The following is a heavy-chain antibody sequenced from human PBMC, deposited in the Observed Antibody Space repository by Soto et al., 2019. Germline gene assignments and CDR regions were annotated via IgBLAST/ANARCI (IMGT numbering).Heavy chain of an antibody. CDR1: GGSFSGYY. CDR2: INHSGST. Sequence: PSETLSLTCAVYGGSFSGYYWSWIRQPPGKGLEWIGEINHSGSTNYNPSLKSRVTISVDTSKNQFSLKLSSVTAADTAVYYCARGKPNLRASEHYIQRWLQPYYYYYGMDVWGKGTTVTVS. J-gene: IGHJ6*04. V-gene: IGHV4-34*01. CDR3: ARGKPNLRASEHYIQRWLQPYYYYYGMDV. D-gene: IGHD5-18*01.